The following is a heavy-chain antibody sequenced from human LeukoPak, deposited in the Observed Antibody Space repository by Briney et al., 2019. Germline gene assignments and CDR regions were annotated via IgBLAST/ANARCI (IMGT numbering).Heavy chain of an antibody. Sequence: RASVKVSCKASGYTFTDYFMNWVRQAPGQGLEWMGWINPNSGGTNYAQKFQGRVTMTRDTSISTAYMELSRLRSDDTAVYYCAIKSQDSSGFNLWVAFDIWGQGTMVTVSS. CDR1: GYTFTDYF. D-gene: IGHD6-19*01. V-gene: IGHV1-2*02. CDR3: AIKSQDSSGFNLWVAFDI. CDR2: INPNSGGT. J-gene: IGHJ3*02.